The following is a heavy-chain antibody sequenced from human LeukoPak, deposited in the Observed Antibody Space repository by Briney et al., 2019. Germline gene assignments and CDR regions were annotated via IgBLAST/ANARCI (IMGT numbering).Heavy chain of an antibody. Sequence: GGSLRLSCAASGFTFDDYAMHWVRQAPGKGLEWVSGISWNSGSIGYADSVKGRFTISRDNAKNSLYLQMNSLRAEDTALYYCAKVPDYDAFDIWGQGTMVTVSS. CDR3: AKVPDYDAFDI. D-gene: IGHD5-12*01. J-gene: IGHJ3*02. CDR1: GFTFDDYA. CDR2: ISWNSGSI. V-gene: IGHV3-9*01.